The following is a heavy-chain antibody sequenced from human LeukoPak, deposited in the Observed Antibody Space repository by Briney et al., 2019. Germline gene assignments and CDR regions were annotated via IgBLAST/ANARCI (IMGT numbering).Heavy chain of an antibody. J-gene: IGHJ4*02. CDR1: GGSISSSSYY. Sequence: SETLSLTCTVSGGSISSSSYYGGWIRQPPGKGLEWIGSIYYSGSTYYNPSLKSRVTISVDTSKNQFSLKLSSVTAADTAVYYCARRAPDTAMDYYFDYWGQGTLVTVSS. V-gene: IGHV4-39*01. CDR3: ARRAPDTAMDYYFDY. CDR2: IYYSGST. D-gene: IGHD5-18*01.